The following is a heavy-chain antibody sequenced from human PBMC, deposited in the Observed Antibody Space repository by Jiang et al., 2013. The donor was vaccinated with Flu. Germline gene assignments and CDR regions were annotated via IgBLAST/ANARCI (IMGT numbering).Heavy chain of an antibody. V-gene: IGHV5-51*03. CDR2: VYGGYSDT. CDR3: VRALWTSNGWNWGDY. D-gene: IGHD1-7*01. Sequence: GAEVKKPGESLKISCKASGYSFTSYWIVWVRQMPGKGPEWMGMVYGGYSDTRYSPSLQGHVTMSADQSMTTAFLQWDSLRASDTAMYYCVRALWTSNGWNWGDYWGPGTLVTVSS. J-gene: IGHJ4*02. CDR1: GYSFTSYW.